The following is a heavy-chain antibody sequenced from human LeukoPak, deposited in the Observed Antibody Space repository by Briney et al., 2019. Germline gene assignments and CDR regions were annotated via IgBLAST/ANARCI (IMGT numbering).Heavy chain of an antibody. V-gene: IGHV4-39*02. CDR3: ARVPYYFGLSGSSFDV. D-gene: IGHD3-10*01. Sequence: SETLSLTCAVSGDSISRSGYYWAWLRLPPGKGLEWIGYIYYTGSTSYNSSLKSRVTMSVDTSKNHFSLNLSSVTAADTAVYYCARVPYYFGLSGSSFDVWGRGAVVTVS. J-gene: IGHJ2*01. CDR2: IYYTGST. CDR1: GDSISRSGYY.